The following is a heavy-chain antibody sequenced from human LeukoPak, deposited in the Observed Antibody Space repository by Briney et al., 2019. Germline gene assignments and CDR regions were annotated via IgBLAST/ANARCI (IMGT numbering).Heavy chain of an antibody. CDR1: GYTFTGYG. CDR2: ISAYNGNT. J-gene: IGHJ4*02. Sequence: ASVKVSCKASGYTFTGYGISWVRQAPGQGLEWMGWISAYNGNTNYAQKLQGRVTMTTDTSTSTAYMELRSLRSDDTAVYYCARDWPRFWSGYYPFDYWGQGTLVTVSS. CDR3: ARDWPRFWSGYYPFDY. V-gene: IGHV1-18*01. D-gene: IGHD3-3*01.